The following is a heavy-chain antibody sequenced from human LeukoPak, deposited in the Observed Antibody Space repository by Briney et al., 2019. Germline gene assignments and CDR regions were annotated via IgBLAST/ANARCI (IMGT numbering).Heavy chain of an antibody. CDR2: IRYDGSNK. V-gene: IGHV3-30*02. J-gene: IGHJ4*02. CDR1: GFIFRSYW. CDR3: AKGGYCSSTSCYSSGDY. Sequence: GGSLRLSCAASGFIFRSYWMSWVRQAPGKGLEWVAFIRYDGSNKYYADSVKGRFTISRDNSKNTLYLQMNSLRAEDTAVYYCAKGGYCSSTSCYSSGDYWGQGTLVTVSS. D-gene: IGHD2-2*02.